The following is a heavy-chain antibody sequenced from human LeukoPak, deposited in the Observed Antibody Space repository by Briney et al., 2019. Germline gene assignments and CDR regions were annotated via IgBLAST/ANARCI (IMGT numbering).Heavy chain of an antibody. D-gene: IGHD4-17*01. V-gene: IGHV4-59*08. CDR3: ARQGTTVTQFDY. Sequence: SETLSLTCTVSGGSISSYYWSWIRQPPGKGLEWIGYIYYSGSTNYNPSLKSRVTISVDTSKNQFSLRLGSVTAADTSVYYCARQGTTVTQFDYWGQGTLVTVSS. CDR1: GGSISSYY. CDR2: IYYSGST. J-gene: IGHJ4*02.